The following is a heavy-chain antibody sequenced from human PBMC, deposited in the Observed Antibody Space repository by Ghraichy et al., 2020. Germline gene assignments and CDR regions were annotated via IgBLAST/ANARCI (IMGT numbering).Heavy chain of an antibody. J-gene: IGHJ4*02. D-gene: IGHD2-15*01. CDR1: GFTFSSSA. Sequence: GGSLRLSCAASGFTFSSSAMHWVRQAPGKGLEWVAVIWNDGSNKQYANSVRGRFTISRDNSKSTLYLEMNSPRVEDTAVYYCARDGGRNDWGVAVAATFDYWGQGTLVTVSS. CDR2: IWNDGSNK. CDR3: ARDGGRNDWGVAVAATFDY. V-gene: IGHV3-33*08.